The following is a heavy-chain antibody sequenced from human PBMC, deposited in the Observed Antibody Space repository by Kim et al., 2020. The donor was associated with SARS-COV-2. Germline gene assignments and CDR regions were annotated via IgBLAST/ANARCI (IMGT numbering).Heavy chain of an antibody. Sequence: SETLSLTCTVSGGSISSYYWSWIRQPPGKGLEWIGYIYYSGSTNYNPSLKSRVTISVDTSKNQLSLKLSSVTAADTAVYYCARLEVGTIRGASLGVGDGMDVWGQGTTVTVSS. D-gene: IGHD5-12*01. CDR3: ARLEVGTIRGASLGVGDGMDV. CDR2: IYYSGST. V-gene: IGHV4-59*01. CDR1: GGSISSYY. J-gene: IGHJ6*02.